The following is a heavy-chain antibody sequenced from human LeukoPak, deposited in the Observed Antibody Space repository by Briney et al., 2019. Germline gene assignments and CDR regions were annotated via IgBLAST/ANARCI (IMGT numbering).Heavy chain of an antibody. CDR3: AREYYDSSGTKYAFDI. D-gene: IGHD3-22*01. Sequence: ASVKVSCKASGYTFIDYYIHWVRQAPGQGLEWMGCIDPHSGGTKYAQKLQGRVTMTRDTSISTAYMELTRLRSDDTAMFCCAREYYDSSGTKYAFDIWGQGTMVTVSS. CDR2: IDPHSGGT. CDR1: GYTFIDYY. V-gene: IGHV1-2*02. J-gene: IGHJ3*02.